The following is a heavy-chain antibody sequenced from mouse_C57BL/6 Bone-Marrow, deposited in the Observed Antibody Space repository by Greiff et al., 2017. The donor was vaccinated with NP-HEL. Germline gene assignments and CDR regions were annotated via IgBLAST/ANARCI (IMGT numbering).Heavy chain of an antibody. J-gene: IGHJ1*03. CDR3: SRSNWDPYWYFDV. CDR1: FSSLPRAS. D-gene: IGHD4-1*01. Sequence: EVKLVESGPGLAKPSLPLSLPLFFPFSSLPRASCSWLLPFPGHNLESLGYISYLFLPSQNPSLKSRISITRDTSKNQYYLQLNSVTTEDTATYYCSRSNWDPYWYFDVWGTGTTVTVSS. V-gene: IGHV3-8*01. CDR2: ISYLFLP.